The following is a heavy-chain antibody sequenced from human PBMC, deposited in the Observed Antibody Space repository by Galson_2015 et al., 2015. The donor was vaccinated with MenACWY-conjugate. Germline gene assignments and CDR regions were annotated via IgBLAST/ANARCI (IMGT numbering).Heavy chain of an antibody. V-gene: IGHV1-18*01. CDR2: ISAYNGNT. D-gene: IGHD6-13*01. CDR1: GYTFTSYG. J-gene: IGHJ6*02. CDR3: ARDGVIAAAGSGYYYYYVMDV. Sequence: SVKVSCKASGYTFTSYGISWVRQAPGQGLEWMGWISAYNGNTNYAQKLQGRVTMTTDTSTSTAYMELRSLRSDDTAVYYCARDGVIAAAGSGYYYYYVMDVWGQGTTVTVSS.